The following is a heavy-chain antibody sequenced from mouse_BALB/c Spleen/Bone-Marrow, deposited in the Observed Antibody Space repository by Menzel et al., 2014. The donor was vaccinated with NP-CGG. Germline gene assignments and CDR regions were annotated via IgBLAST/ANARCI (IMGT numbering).Heavy chain of an antibody. CDR3: ARGRDRYDDAMDY. CDR2: ISSGGST. Sequence: DVKLVESGGGLVKPGGSLKLSCAASGFTFSSYAMPWVRQTPEKRLEWVASISSGGSTYYPDSVKGRFTISRDNARNILYLQMSSLRSEDTAMYYCARGRDRYDDAMDYWGQGTSVTVSS. V-gene: IGHV5-6-5*01. J-gene: IGHJ4*01. CDR1: GFTFSSYA. D-gene: IGHD2-14*01.